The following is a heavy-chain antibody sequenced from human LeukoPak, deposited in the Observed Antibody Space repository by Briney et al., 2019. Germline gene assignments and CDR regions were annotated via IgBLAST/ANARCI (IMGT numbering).Heavy chain of an antibody. V-gene: IGHV4-34*01. Sequence: SETLSLTCAVYGGSFSGYYWSWIRQPPGKGLEWIGEINHSGSTNYNPSLKSRVTISVDTSKNQFSLKLSSVTAADTAVYYCARDPYYYYGMDVWGHGTTVTVS. CDR3: ARDPYYYYGMDV. CDR1: GGSFSGYY. CDR2: INHSGST. J-gene: IGHJ6*02.